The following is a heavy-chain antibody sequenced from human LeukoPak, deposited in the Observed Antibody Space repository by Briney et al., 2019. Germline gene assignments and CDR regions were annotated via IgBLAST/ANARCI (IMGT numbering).Heavy chain of an antibody. V-gene: IGHV3-21*01. CDR2: ISSSSSYI. CDR1: GFTFSSYS. D-gene: IGHD1-7*01. CDR3: ARDLNWNYVPDY. Sequence: PGGSLRLSCAASGFTFSSYSMNWVRQAPGKGLEWVSSISSSSSYIYYADSVKGRFTISRNNAKNSLYLQMNSLRAEDTAVYYCARDLNWNYVPDYWGQGTLVTVSS. J-gene: IGHJ4*02.